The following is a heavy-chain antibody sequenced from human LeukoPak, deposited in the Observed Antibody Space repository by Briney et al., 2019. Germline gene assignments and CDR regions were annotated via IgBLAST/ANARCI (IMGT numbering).Heavy chain of an antibody. CDR3: ASPTVDTAMVHPPAYDY. V-gene: IGHV4-34*01. D-gene: IGHD5-18*01. J-gene: IGHJ4*02. CDR2: INHSGST. Sequence: SETLSLXCAVYGGSFSGYYWSWIRQPPGKGLEWIGEINHSGSTNYNPSLKSRVTISVDTSKNQFSLKLSSVTAADTAVYYCASPTVDTAMVHPPAYDYWGQGTLVTVSS. CDR1: GGSFSGYY.